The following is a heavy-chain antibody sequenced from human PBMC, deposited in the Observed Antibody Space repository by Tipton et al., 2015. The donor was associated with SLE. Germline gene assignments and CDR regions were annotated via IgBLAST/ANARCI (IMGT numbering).Heavy chain of an antibody. D-gene: IGHD3-10*01. CDR1: GFSFSDYW. Sequence: GSLRLSCAASGFSFSDYWMHWVRQTPGKGLVWLSRINSYGSITYFADSVKGRFAISRDNAKKTLYLQMNFLRVEDTAVYYCGRGLYSESSVGMDVWGQGTTVTDSS. CDR3: GRGLYSESSVGMDV. J-gene: IGHJ6*02. V-gene: IGHV3-74*01. CDR2: INSYGSIT.